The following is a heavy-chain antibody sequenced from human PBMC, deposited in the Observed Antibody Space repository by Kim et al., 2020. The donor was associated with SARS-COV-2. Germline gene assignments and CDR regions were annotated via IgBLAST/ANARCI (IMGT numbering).Heavy chain of an antibody. J-gene: IGHJ6*03. CDR3: SEADGFDRGVMCYCDGMD. Sequence: GGSLRLSCAASGFTFSGYDMNWVRQAPGKGLEWVSAIGTTGDYYYPASVKGRFTISRGNATNSSQSQLNSRSAGDTAAESYSEADGFDRGVMCYCDGMD. CDR1: GFTFSGYD. D-gene: IGHD3-10*01. V-gene: IGHV3-13*01. CDR2: IGTTGDY.